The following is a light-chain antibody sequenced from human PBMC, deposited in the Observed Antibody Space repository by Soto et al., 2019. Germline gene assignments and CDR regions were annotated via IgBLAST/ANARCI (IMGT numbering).Light chain of an antibody. J-gene: IGKJ1*01. CDR2: VAS. Sequence: EIVLTQSPATLSLSPGDRATLSCRARQSVSSFLAGYQQKPGHAPRLLISVASNRATGIPGRFSGSGTGTDLSLILSSLEPKDFAVYYCQQRSHWPWTFGQGTQVEIK. CDR1: QSVSSF. CDR3: QQRSHWPWT. V-gene: IGKV3-11*01.